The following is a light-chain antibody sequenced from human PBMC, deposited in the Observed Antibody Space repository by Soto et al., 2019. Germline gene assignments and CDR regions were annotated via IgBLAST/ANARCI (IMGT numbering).Light chain of an antibody. Sequence: DVQMTQSPSSLSASVGDRVTITCRASEDINGWLAWYQQKPGTAPKSLIYAASILQTGVPSRFSVSCSGTDFTLSISSLQPEYSATYYCQQYNIYPLTFGGGTKVEIK. V-gene: IGKV1D-16*01. J-gene: IGKJ4*01. CDR3: QQYNIYPLT. CDR1: EDINGW. CDR2: AAS.